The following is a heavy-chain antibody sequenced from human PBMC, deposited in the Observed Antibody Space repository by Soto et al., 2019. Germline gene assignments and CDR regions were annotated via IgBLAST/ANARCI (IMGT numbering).Heavy chain of an antibody. J-gene: IGHJ6*02. CDR2: ISYDGSNK. D-gene: IGHD6-13*01. Sequence: PGGSLRLSCAASGFTFSSYGMHWVRQAPGKGLEWVAVISYDGSNKYYADSVKGRFTISRDNSKNTLYLQMNSLRAEDTAVYYCAKDLGLGYSSSWSPETPDPYYYYYYGMDVWGQGTTVTVSS. CDR3: AKDLGLGYSSSWSPETPDPYYYYYYGMDV. V-gene: IGHV3-30*18. CDR1: GFTFSSYG.